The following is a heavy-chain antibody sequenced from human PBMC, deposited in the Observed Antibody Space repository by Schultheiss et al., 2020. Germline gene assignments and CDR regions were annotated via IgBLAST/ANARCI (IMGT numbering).Heavy chain of an antibody. D-gene: IGHD3/OR15-3a*01. J-gene: IGHJ4*02. CDR2: ISYDGSNK. V-gene: IGHV3-30*18. CDR1: GFTFSSYG. CDR3: AKVVVMLFVDY. Sequence: GGSLRLSCAASGFTFSSYGMHWVRQAPGKGLEWVAVISYDGSNKYYADSVKGRFTISRDNSKNTLYLQMNSLRAEDTAVYYCAKVVVMLFVDYWGQGTLVTVSS.